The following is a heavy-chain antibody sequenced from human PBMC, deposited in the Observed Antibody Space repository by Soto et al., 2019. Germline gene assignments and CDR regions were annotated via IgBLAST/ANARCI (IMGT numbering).Heavy chain of an antibody. Sequence: QVQLVQSGAEVKKPGSSVKVSCKASGGTFSSYAISWVRQAPEQGLEWMGGIIPIFGTANYAQKFQGRVTITADESTSTAYMELSSLRSEDTAVYYCAREGGYCISTSCPKQGRYYYYYGMDVWGQGTTVTVSS. J-gene: IGHJ6*02. D-gene: IGHD2-2*01. CDR2: IIPIFGTA. CDR3: AREGGYCISTSCPKQGRYYYYYGMDV. CDR1: GGTFSSYA. V-gene: IGHV1-69*12.